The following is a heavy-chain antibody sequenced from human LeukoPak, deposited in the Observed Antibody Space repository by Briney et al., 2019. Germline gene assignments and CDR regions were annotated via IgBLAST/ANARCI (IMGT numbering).Heavy chain of an antibody. Sequence: SETLSLTCIVSGGSISSGSYYWSWIRQPAGKGLEWIGYIYYNRSTNYNPSLKSRVTISVDTSKNQFSLKLSSVTAADTAVYYCARGYGNFDYWGQGTLVTVSS. CDR3: ARGYGNFDY. CDR1: GGSISSGSYY. CDR2: IYYNRST. V-gene: IGHV4-61*10. J-gene: IGHJ4*02. D-gene: IGHD4-17*01.